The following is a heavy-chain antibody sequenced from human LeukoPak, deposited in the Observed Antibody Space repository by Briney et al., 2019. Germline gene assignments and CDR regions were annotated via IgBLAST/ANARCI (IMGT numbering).Heavy chain of an antibody. V-gene: IGHV3-23*01. CDR2: ISGSGGST. CDR1: GFTFSNYA. Sequence: GGSLRLSCAASGFTFSNYAMNWVRQAPGKGLEWVSTISGSGGSTYCADSVKGRFTISRDNSKNTLYLQMNSLRAEDTAVYYCAKDWHDTSGYYYRTALFDYWGQGTLVTVSS. J-gene: IGHJ4*02. CDR3: AKDWHDTSGYYYRTALFDY. D-gene: IGHD3-22*01.